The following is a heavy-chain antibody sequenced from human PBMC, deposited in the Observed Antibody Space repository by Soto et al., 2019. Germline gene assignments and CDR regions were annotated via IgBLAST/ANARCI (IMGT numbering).Heavy chain of an antibody. V-gene: IGHV1-58*01. CDR2: IVVGSGNT. J-gene: IGHJ5*02. D-gene: IGHD3-22*01. Sequence: SVKVSCKASGFTFTSSAVQWVRQARGQRLEWIGWIVVGSGNTNYAQKFQERVTITRDMSTSTAYMELSSLRSEDTAVYYCAAITMIVVVPVQGWFDPWGQGTLVTVSS. CDR1: GFTFTSSA. CDR3: AAITMIVVVPVQGWFDP.